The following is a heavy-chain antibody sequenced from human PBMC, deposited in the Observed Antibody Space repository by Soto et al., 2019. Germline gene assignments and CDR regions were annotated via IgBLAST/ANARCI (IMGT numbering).Heavy chain of an antibody. CDR3: ARVGLRLTTAYYYYGMDV. J-gene: IGHJ6*02. CDR2: IIPIFGTA. Sequence: QVQLVQSGAEVKKPGSSVKVSCKASGGTFSSYAISWVRQAPGQGLEWMGGIIPIFGTANYAQKFQGRVTITADKSTSTAYMELSSLRSEDTAVYYCARVGLRLTTAYYYYGMDVWGQGPTVTVSS. V-gene: IGHV1-69*06. D-gene: IGHD4-17*01. CDR1: GGTFSSYA.